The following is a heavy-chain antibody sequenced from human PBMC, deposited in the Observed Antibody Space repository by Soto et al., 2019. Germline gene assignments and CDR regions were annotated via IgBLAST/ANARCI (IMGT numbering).Heavy chain of an antibody. CDR3: AITTSTVSYWFDP. J-gene: IGHJ5*02. Sequence: EIQLMQSGGGLVRPGGSLRLSCAASGFSFSSYWMSWVRQAPGKGPEWVANIKEDGGEQHYVGSVKGRFTISRDNTENSLFLQMNNLRAEDSAIYYCAITTSTVSYWFDPWGPGTQVTVSS. CDR1: GFSFSSYW. D-gene: IGHD4-4*01. CDR2: IKEDGGEQ. V-gene: IGHV3-7*03.